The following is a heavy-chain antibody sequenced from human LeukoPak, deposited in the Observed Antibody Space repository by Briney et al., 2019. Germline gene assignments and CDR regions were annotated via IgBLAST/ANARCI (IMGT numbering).Heavy chain of an antibody. CDR1: GGSISSGSYY. V-gene: IGHV4-39*01. Sequence: SETLSLTCTVSGGSISSGSYYWSWIRQPPGKGLEWIGSIYYSGSTYYNPSLKSRVTISVDTSKNQFSLKLSFVTAADTAVYYCASLRQYQLPYYYYYYYMDVWGKGTTVTVSS. CDR2: IYYSGST. D-gene: IGHD2-2*01. J-gene: IGHJ6*03. CDR3: ASLRQYQLPYYYYYYYMDV.